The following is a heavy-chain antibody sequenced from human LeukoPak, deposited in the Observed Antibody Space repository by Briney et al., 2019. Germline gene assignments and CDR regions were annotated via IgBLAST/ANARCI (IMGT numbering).Heavy chain of an antibody. CDR2: ISYDGSNK. D-gene: IGHD2-15*01. CDR1: GFTFSSYA. V-gene: IGHV3-30-3*01. J-gene: IGHJ5*02. CDR3: ARDLEDCSGGSCYSWFDP. Sequence: GGSLRLSCAASGFTFSSYAMHWVRQAPGKGLEWVAVISYDGSNKYYADSVKGRFTISRDNSKNTLYLRMNSLRAEDTAVYCCARDLEDCSGGSCYSWFDPWGQGTLVTVSS.